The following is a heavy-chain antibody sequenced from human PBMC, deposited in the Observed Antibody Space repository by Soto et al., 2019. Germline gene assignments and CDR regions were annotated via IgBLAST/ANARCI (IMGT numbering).Heavy chain of an antibody. D-gene: IGHD4-17*01. CDR3: ARESYGGNSDYFDY. CDR2: IIPIFGTA. J-gene: IGHJ4*02. CDR1: GGTFSSYA. V-gene: IGHV1-69*06. Sequence: SVKVSFKASGGTFSSYAISWVRQAPGQGLGWMGGIIPIFGTANYAQKFQGRVTITADKSTSTAYMELSSLRSEGTAVYYCARESYGGNSDYFDYWGQGTLGTVSS.